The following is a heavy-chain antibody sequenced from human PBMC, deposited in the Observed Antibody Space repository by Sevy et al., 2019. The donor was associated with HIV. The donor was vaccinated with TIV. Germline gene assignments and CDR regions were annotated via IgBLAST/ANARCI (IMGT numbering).Heavy chain of an antibody. CDR3: ARLFSCGGDCYYLDY. D-gene: IGHD2-21*02. CDR2: ISHDGNYK. CDR1: GFTFSNYD. J-gene: IGHJ4*02. Sequence: GGSLRLSCAASGFTFSNYDMHWVRQAPGKGLEWVAVISHDGNYKNYADSVKVRFPISRDDFKNTLYLQMSSLRPEDTAVYFCARLFSCGGDCYYLDYWGQGALVIVSS. V-gene: IGHV3-30-3*01.